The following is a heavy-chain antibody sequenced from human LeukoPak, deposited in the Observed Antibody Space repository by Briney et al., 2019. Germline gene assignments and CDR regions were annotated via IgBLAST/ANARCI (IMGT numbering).Heavy chain of an antibody. V-gene: IGHV3-48*03. CDR2: ISSSGSTI. D-gene: IGHD1-14*01. J-gene: IGHJ2*01. Sequence: PGGSLRVSCAASGFTFSSYEMNWVRQAPGKGLEWVSYISSSGSTIHYADSVKGRFTISRDNAKNSLYLQMNRLRAEDTAVYYCARAGGYFDLWGRGTLVTVSS. CDR1: GFTFSSYE. CDR3: ARAGGYFDL.